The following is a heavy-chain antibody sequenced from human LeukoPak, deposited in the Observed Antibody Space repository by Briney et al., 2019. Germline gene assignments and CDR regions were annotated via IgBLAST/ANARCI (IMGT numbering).Heavy chain of an antibody. V-gene: IGHV3-7*01. J-gene: IGHJ4*02. CDR3: ARMGIYFDY. D-gene: IGHD7-27*01. CDR2: IKQDGSEK. Sequence: GGSLRLSCAASGFTLSSYWMSWVRQAPGKGLEGVANIKQDGSEKYYVDSVKGRFTISRDNAKNSLYLQMNSLRAEDTAVYYCARMGIYFDYWGQGTLVTVSS. CDR1: GFTLSSYW.